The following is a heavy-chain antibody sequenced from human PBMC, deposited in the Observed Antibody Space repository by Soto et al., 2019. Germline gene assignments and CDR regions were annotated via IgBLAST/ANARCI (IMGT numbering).Heavy chain of an antibody. CDR1: GGSFSGYY. V-gene: IGHV4-34*01. J-gene: IGHJ3*02. Sequence: SETLSLTCAVYGGSFSGYYWSWIRQPPGKGLGWIGEINHSGSTNYNPSLKSRVTISVDTSKNQFSLKLSSVTAADTAVYYCARGFRDIVVVPAARRGAFDIWGQGTMVTVSS. CDR2: INHSGST. D-gene: IGHD2-2*01. CDR3: ARGFRDIVVVPAARRGAFDI.